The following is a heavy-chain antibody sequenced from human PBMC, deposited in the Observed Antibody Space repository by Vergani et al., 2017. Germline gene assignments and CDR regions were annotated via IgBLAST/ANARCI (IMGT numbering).Heavy chain of an antibody. V-gene: IGHV3-21*01. Sequence: EVQLVESGGGLVKPGGSLRLSCAASGFTFSSYSMNWVRQAPGKGLEWVSSISSSSSYIYYADSVKGRFTISRDNAKNSLYLQMNSLRAEETAVYYCARNHYVDIVATIDFDYWGQGTLVTVSS. D-gene: IGHD5-12*01. CDR1: GFTFSSYS. CDR2: ISSSSSYI. J-gene: IGHJ4*02. CDR3: ARNHYVDIVATIDFDY.